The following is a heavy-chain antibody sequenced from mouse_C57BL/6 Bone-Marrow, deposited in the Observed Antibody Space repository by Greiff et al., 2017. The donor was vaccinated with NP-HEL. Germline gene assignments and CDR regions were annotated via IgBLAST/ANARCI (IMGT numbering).Heavy chain of an antibody. V-gene: IGHV14-4*01. CDR3: TITTVVDWYFDV. CDR2: IDPENGDT. D-gene: IGHD1-1*01. CDR1: GFNIKDDY. Sequence: EVKLQQSGAELVRPGASVKLSCTASGFNIKDDYMHWVKQRPEQGLEWIGWIDPENGDTEYASKFQGKASITADTSSNTAYLQLSSLTSEDTAVYYCTITTVVDWYFDVWGTGTTVTVSS. J-gene: IGHJ1*03.